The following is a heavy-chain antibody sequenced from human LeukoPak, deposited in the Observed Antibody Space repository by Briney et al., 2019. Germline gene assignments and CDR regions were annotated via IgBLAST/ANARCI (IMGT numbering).Heavy chain of an antibody. CDR1: GGSISSGSYC. D-gene: IGHD3-16*01. V-gene: IGHV4-61*02. CDR2: IYTSGST. CDR3: AREDIGAGSGIWGYYYMDV. J-gene: IGHJ6*03. Sequence: SQTLSLTCTVSGGSISSGSYCWSWIRQPAGKGLGWIGRIYTSGSTNSNPSRKSQVTISVDTPKHQFSLQLSSLTAADTDVYYCAREDIGAGSGIWGYYYMDVWRKGTTVTVSS.